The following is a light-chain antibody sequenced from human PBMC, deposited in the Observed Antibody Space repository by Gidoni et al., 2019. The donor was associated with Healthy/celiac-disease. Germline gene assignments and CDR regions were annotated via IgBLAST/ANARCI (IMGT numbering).Light chain of an antibody. Sequence: DIQMNHAPTSLSASVGDRVTITCRASQSISSYLNWYQQKPVKAPKLLIYAASSLQSAVPSRFSGSGAGTDFTLTISSLQPEDFATYYCQQSYSTPAITFGQGTRLEIK. CDR2: AAS. V-gene: IGKV1-39*01. CDR1: QSISSY. CDR3: QQSYSTPAIT. J-gene: IGKJ5*01.